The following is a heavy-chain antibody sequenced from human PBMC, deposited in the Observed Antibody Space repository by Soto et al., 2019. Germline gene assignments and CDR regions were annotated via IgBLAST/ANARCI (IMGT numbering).Heavy chain of an antibody. CDR3: ARRTEYSGGFDP. CDR2: IYYSGST. Sequence: SETLSLTCPVSGCSISSYYWSWIRQPPGKGLEWIGYIYYSGSTNYNPSLKSRVTISVDTSKNQFSLKLSSVTAADTAVYYCARRTEYSGGFDPWGQGTLVTVSS. V-gene: IGHV4-59*08. J-gene: IGHJ5*02. D-gene: IGHD6-6*01. CDR1: GCSISSYY.